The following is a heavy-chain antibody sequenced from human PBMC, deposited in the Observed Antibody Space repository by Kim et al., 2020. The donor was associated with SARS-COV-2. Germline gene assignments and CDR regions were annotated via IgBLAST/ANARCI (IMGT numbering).Heavy chain of an antibody. D-gene: IGHD4-17*01. CDR1: GFTFSSYA. J-gene: IGHJ6*02. Sequence: GGSLRLSCAASGFTFSSYAMHWVRQAPGKGLEWVAVISYDGSNKYYADSVKGRFTISRDNSKNTLYLQMNSLRAEDTAVYYCARDGTYDYGETYYYYYGMDVWGQGTTVTVSS. CDR2: ISYDGSNK. CDR3: ARDGTYDYGETYYYYYGMDV. V-gene: IGHV3-30*04.